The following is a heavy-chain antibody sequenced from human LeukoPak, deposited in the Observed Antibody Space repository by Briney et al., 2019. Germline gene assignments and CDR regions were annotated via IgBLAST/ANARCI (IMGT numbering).Heavy chain of an antibody. V-gene: IGHV1-3*01. CDR2: INAGNGNT. CDR3: ARVRGETIVGALDY. J-gene: IGHJ4*02. CDR1: GYTFTGYY. Sequence: GASVKVSCKASGYTFTGYYMHWVRQAPGQRLEWMGWINAGNGNTKYSQKFQGRVTITRDTSASTAYMELSSLRSEDTAVYYCARVRGETIVGALDYWGQGTLVTVSS. D-gene: IGHD1-26*01.